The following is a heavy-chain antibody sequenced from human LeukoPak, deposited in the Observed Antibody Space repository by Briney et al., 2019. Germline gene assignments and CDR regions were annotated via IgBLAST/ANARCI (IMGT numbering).Heavy chain of an antibody. Sequence: GGSLRLSCAASGLTFSSYWMHWVRQAPGKGLEWVSRISSDGSSTSYADSVKGRFTISRDNAKHTLYLQMNSLRVEDTAVYYCASPGIVGATQSMYYWGQGTLVTVSS. J-gene: IGHJ4*02. V-gene: IGHV3-74*01. D-gene: IGHD1-26*01. CDR3: ASPGIVGATQSMYY. CDR1: GLTFSSYW. CDR2: ISSDGSST.